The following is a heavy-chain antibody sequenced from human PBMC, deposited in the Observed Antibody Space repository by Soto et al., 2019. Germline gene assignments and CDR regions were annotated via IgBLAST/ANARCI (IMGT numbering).Heavy chain of an antibody. CDR1: GYTFTSYD. V-gene: IGHV1-8*01. CDR3: AIDVSSLYYYYGMDV. Sequence: QVQLVQSGAEVKKPGASVKVSCKASGYTFTSYDINWVRQATGQGLEWMGWMNPNSGNTGYAQKFQGRVTMTRNTSISTADMELSSLRSEDTAVYYCAIDVSSLYYYYGMDVWGQGTTVTVSS. J-gene: IGHJ6*02. CDR2: MNPNSGNT.